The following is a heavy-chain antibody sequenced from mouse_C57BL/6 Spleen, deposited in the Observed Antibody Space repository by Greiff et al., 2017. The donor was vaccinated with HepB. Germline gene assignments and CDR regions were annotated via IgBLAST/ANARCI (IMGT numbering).Heavy chain of an antibody. D-gene: IGHD1-1*01. J-gene: IGHJ1*03. V-gene: IGHV1-80*01. CDR3: AREKYYYGSSEYFDV. CDR1: GYAFSSYW. Sequence: VKLMESGAELVKPGASVKISCKASGYAFSSYWMNWVKQRPGKGLEWIGQIYPGDGDTNYNGKFKGKATLTADKSSSTAYMQLSSLTSEDSAVYFCAREKYYYGSSEYFDVWGTGTTVTVSS. CDR2: IYPGDGDT.